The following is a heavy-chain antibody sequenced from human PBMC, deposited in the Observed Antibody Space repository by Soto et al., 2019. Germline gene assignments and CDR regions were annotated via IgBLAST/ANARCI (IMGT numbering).Heavy chain of an antibody. CDR1: GFTFGDFA. J-gene: IGHJ4*02. V-gene: IGHV3-9*01. D-gene: IGHD5-12*01. CDR2: ITWNSDYV. Sequence: EVQLVESGGGLVQPGRSLRLSCAASGFTFGDFAMHWVRQAPGKGLEWVSGITWNSDYVVYADSVKGRFTISRENAKNSVYLQMDSLRTEDTALYYCAKSEESSGGWLRDFDFWCQGTLVTVSS. CDR3: AKSEESSGGWLRDFDF.